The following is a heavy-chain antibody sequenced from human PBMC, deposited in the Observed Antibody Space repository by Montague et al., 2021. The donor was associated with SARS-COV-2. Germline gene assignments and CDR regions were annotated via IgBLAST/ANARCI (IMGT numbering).Heavy chain of an antibody. CDR1: GFSFSNFG. CDR3: AKNRAIFWFGEGRESMDA. D-gene: IGHD3-10*01. Sequence: SLRLSCAASGFSFSNFGMHSVRQAPGKGLEWLAVISYDGSVKYYXXFLRGRFSISKDNSKYTVYLQMNSLRPEDTAVYFCAKNRAIFWFGEGRESMDAWGQGTTVIVS. CDR2: ISYDGSVK. J-gene: IGHJ6*02. V-gene: IGHV3-30*18.